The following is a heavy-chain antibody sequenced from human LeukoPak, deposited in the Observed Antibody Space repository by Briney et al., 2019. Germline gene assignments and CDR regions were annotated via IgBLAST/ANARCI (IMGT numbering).Heavy chain of an antibody. Sequence: SETLSLTCAVYGGSFSGYYWSWIRQPPGKGLEWIGEINHSRSTNYNPSLKSRVTISVDTSKNQFSLKLSSVTATDTAVYYCARGLGCSGGSCYPGYWGQGTLVTVSS. CDR1: GGSFSGYY. D-gene: IGHD2-15*01. V-gene: IGHV4-34*01. J-gene: IGHJ4*02. CDR2: INHSRST. CDR3: ARGLGCSGGSCYPGY.